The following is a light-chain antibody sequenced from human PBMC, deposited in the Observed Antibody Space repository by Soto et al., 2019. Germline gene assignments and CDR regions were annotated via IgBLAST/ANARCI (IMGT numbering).Light chain of an antibody. CDR1: QSISGN. V-gene: IGKV3-15*01. J-gene: IGKJ4*01. CDR2: HTS. Sequence: IVMTQYPATLSVSPGESATLSCRASQSISGNVAWYQQKPGLAPRLLIYHTSTRATGVPARFSGSGSGTEGSITISSLQQEDASVYFCQRYDNWTLTFGGGTKVDIK. CDR3: QRYDNWTLT.